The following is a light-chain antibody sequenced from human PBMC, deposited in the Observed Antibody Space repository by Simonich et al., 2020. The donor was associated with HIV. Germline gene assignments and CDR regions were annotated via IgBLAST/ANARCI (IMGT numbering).Light chain of an antibody. J-gene: IGKJ4*01. CDR2: GAS. Sequence: EIVMTQSPATLSVSPGERAPLSCRASQNVTSNLAWYQQKPGQAPRLLIYGASSRAIGIPARFSGSGSGTEFTLTISSMQSGDFALYYCQQYNEWPQTFGGGTKVEIK. CDR1: QNVTSN. V-gene: IGKV3-15*01. CDR3: QQYNEWPQT.